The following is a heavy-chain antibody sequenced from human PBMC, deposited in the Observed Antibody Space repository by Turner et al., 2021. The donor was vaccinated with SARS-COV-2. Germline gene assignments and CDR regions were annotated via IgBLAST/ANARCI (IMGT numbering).Heavy chain of an antibody. CDR3: ARVPRYNWNYSFDY. CDR2: IYYSGST. Sequence: QVQLQESGPGLVKPSQTLSLTCTVSGGSISSGAYFWSWIRQPPGKGLEWIGYIYYSGSTYYNPSLKSRVTISVDTSKNQFSLKLSSVTAADTAVYYCARVPRYNWNYSFDYWGQGTLVTVSS. V-gene: IGHV4-30-4*01. CDR1: GGSISSGAYF. J-gene: IGHJ4*02. D-gene: IGHD1-7*01.